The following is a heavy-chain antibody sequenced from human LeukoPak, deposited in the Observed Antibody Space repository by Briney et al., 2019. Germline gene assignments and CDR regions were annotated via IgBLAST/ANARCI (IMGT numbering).Heavy chain of an antibody. J-gene: IGHJ4*02. CDR1: GFTFSSYA. Sequence: GGSLRLSCAASGFTFSSYAMSWVRQAPGKGLEWVSAISGSGGSTYYADSVKGRFTISRDNSKNTLYLQMNSLRAEDTAVYYCAKDPFRARISTPDYWGQGTLVTVSS. V-gene: IGHV3-23*01. CDR2: ISGSGGST. D-gene: IGHD6-6*01. CDR3: AKDPFRARISTPDY.